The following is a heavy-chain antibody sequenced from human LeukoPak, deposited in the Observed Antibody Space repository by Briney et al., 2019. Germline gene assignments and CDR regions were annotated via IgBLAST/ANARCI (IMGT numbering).Heavy chain of an antibody. CDR2: ISSSGSTI. V-gene: IGHV3-48*03. CDR1: GFTFSTYE. D-gene: IGHD1-26*01. Sequence: PGGSLRLSCAASGFTFSTYEMIWLRQAPGKGLEWVSYISSSGSTIYYADSVKGRFTISRDNAKSSLYLQMNSLRAEDTAIYFCARAVGATDSLDYWGQGTLVTVSS. J-gene: IGHJ4*02. CDR3: ARAVGATDSLDY.